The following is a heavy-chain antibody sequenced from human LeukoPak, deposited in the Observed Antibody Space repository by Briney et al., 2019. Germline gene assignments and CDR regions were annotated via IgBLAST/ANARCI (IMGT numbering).Heavy chain of an antibody. V-gene: IGHV3-23*01. CDR3: AKGYGSGSSKGSIDY. D-gene: IGHD3-10*01. CDR2: ISGSGGST. Sequence: GGSLRLSCAASGFTFSSYAMSWVRQAPGKGLEWVSAISGSGGSTYYADSVKGRFTISRDNSKNTLYLQMNSLRAEDTAVYYCAKGYGSGSSKGSIDYWGQGTLLTVSS. J-gene: IGHJ4*02. CDR1: GFTFSSYA.